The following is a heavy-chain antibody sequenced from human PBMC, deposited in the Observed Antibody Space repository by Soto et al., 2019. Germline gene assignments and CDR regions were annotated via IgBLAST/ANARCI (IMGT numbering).Heavy chain of an antibody. J-gene: IGHJ6*02. CDR2: IHYSGST. D-gene: IGHD2-15*01. V-gene: IGHV4-59*01. Sequence: PSETLSLTCTVSGGTISSYYWSWIRQPPGKGLEWIGYIHYSGSTNYKPSLNSRVTISVDTSKNHCSLELSSVTAADTAVYYCAREVRECRGGSVRNNDAWGQGTTAKVAS. CDR1: GGTISSYY. CDR3: AREVRECRGGSVRNNDA.